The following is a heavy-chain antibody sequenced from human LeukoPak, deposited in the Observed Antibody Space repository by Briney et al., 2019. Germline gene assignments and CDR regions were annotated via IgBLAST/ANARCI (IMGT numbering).Heavy chain of an antibody. CDR1: GFNSTICA. CDR3: AAEGLSGDYRGWDV. CDR2: IVLGSGNT. D-gene: IGHD4-17*01. J-gene: IGHJ6*02. V-gene: IGHV1-58*01. Sequence: SVNVSCKAPGFNSTICALQWVRQARGQRLEWIGWIVLGSGNTKYAQKFKDRVTINRDKSTSTAYMELSSLRSEDTAVYYCAAEGLSGDYRGWDVWGQGTTITVSS.